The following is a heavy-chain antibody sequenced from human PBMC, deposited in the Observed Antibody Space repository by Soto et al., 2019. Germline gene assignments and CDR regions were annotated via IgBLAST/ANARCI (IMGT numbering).Heavy chain of an antibody. CDR3: SRTVGAAYYFDF. J-gene: IGHJ4*02. D-gene: IGHD1-26*01. CDR2: IYTSGST. Sequence: QVQLQESGPGLVKPSETLSLTCTVSGYSMTKYYWSWIRQPAGKGLEWIGRIYTSGSTNYIPSLKSRVTMSIDTSNNHFSLKLKSVTAADTAVYYSSRTVGAAYYFDFWGQGALVTVSS. CDR1: GYSMTKYY. V-gene: IGHV4-4*07.